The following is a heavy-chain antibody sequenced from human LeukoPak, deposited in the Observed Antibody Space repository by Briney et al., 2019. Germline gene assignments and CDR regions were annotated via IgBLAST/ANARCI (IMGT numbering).Heavy chain of an antibody. CDR1: GGSISSYY. CDR2: IYYSGST. D-gene: IGHD6-19*01. V-gene: IGHV4-59*01. CDR3: AREQEGYSSGWSKKGNWFDP. J-gene: IGHJ5*02. Sequence: PSETLSLTCTVSGGSISSYYWSWIRQPPGKGPEWIGYIYYSGSTNYNPSLKSRVTISVDTSKNQFSLKLSSVTAADTAVYYCAREQEGYSSGWSKKGNWFDPWGQGTLVTVSS.